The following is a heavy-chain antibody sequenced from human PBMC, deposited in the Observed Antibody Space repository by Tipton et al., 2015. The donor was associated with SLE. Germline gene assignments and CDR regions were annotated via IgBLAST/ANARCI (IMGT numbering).Heavy chain of an antibody. CDR3: ARLGVPAALGGNWFDP. J-gene: IGHJ5*02. Sequence: QLVQSGAEVKKPGESLKISCKGSGYTFTSYWIGWVRQMPGKGLEWMGIIYPGDSDTRYSPSFQGQVTISADKSLSTAYLQWSSLKSSDTAMYYCARLGVPAALGGNWFDPWGQGTLVTVSS. V-gene: IGHV5-51*03. CDR2: IYPGDSDT. CDR1: GYTFTSYW. D-gene: IGHD2-2*01.